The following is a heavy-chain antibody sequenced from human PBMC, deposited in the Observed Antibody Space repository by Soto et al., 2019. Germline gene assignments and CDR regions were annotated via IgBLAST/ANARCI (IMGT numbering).Heavy chain of an antibody. CDR3: ARTGPRVTMIVVGLDY. CDR2: ISSSSSYI. D-gene: IGHD3-22*01. Sequence: GGSLRLSCAASGFTFSSYSMNWVRQAPGKGLEWVSSISSSSSYIYYADSVKGRFTISRDNAKNSLYLQMNSLRAEDTAVYYCARTGPRVTMIVVGLDYWGQGTLVTVSS. J-gene: IGHJ4*02. V-gene: IGHV3-21*01. CDR1: GFTFSSYS.